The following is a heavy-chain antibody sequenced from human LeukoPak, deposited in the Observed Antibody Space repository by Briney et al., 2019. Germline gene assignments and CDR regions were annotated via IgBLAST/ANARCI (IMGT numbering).Heavy chain of an antibody. D-gene: IGHD3-22*01. Sequence: PGGSLRVSCAASGFTFSSYSMNWVRQAPGKGLEWVSSISSSSSYIYYADSVKGRFTISRDNAKNSLYLQMNSLRAEDTAVYYCARDYRIVVAVGEAFDIWGQGTMVTVSS. CDR3: ARDYRIVVAVGEAFDI. CDR2: ISSSSSYI. V-gene: IGHV3-21*01. J-gene: IGHJ3*02. CDR1: GFTFSSYS.